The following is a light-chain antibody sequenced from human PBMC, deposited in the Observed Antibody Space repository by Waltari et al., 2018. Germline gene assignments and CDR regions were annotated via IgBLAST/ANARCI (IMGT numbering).Light chain of an antibody. CDR1: NGDVGGYYY. J-gene: IGLJ2*01. CDR2: DVS. Sequence: QSALTRPASVSGSPGQSITISCTGINGDVGGYYYVSWYQQYPGKAPKLLIYDVSHRPSGVSSRFSASKSGNTASLTISGLQTEDEADYYCTSYRSTNTRVIFGGGTKLAVL. V-gene: IGLV2-14*03. CDR3: TSYRSTNTRVI.